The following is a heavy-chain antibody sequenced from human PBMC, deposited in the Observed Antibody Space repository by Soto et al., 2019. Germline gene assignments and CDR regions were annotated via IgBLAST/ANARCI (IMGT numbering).Heavy chain of an antibody. J-gene: IGHJ5*02. CDR3: ARHTGQLSPFDT. CDR2: IYYSGST. V-gene: IGHV4-39*01. CDR1: GDSIISSGYY. Sequence: SETLSITCSLSGDSIISSGYYWDWIRQPPGKGLEWIGYIYYSGSTSYNPSLKSRVTISVYSSKIQFSLKLTSVTAADTAVYYCARHTGQLSPFDTWGLGTLVTVSS. D-gene: IGHD2-2*01.